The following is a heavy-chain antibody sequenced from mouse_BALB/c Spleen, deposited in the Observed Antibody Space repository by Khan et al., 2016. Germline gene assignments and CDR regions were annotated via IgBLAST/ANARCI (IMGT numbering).Heavy chain of an antibody. V-gene: IGHV9-3-1*01. J-gene: IGHJ2*01. CDR1: GFYFTNYG. CDR2: INTSTGEP. D-gene: IGHD2-2*01. Sequence: QIQLVQSGPELKKPGETVKISCKASGFYFTNYGMNWVKQAPGKGLKWMGWINTSTGEPTYADDFKGRFAFSLETSASTAYLQLNNLKNEDTATYFCAIRRLRLPFDYWGQGTTLTVSS. CDR3: AIRRLRLPFDY.